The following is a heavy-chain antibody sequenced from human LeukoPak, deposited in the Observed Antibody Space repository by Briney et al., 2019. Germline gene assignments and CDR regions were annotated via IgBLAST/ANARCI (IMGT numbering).Heavy chain of an antibody. J-gene: IGHJ4*02. D-gene: IGHD3-22*01. CDR3: ARGPITTRSHFDY. V-gene: IGHV1-69*13. Sequence: SVKVSCKASGGTFSSYAISWVRQAPGQGLEWMGGIIPIFATANHAQKFQGRVTITADESTSTAYMELSSLRSEDTAVYYCARGPITTRSHFDYWGQGTLVTVSS. CDR1: GGTFSSYA. CDR2: IIPIFATA.